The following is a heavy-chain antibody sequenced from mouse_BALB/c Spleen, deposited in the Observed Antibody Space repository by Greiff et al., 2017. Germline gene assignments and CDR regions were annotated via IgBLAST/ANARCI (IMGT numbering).Heavy chain of an antibody. CDR2: IYPGNGDT. D-gene: IGHD2-2*01. V-gene: IGHV1-12*01. J-gene: IGHJ3*01. CDR1: GYTFTSYN. CDR3: ARGGYGYDLFAY. Sequence: QVQLQQPGAELVKPGASVKMSCKASGYTFTSYNMHWVKQTPGQGLEWIGAIYPGNGDTSYNQKFKGKATLTADKSSSTAYMQLSSLTSEDSAVYYCARGGYGYDLFAYWGQGTLVTVSA.